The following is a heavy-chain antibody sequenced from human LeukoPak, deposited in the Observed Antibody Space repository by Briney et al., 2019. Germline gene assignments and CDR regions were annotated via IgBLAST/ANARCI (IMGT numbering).Heavy chain of an antibody. D-gene: IGHD3-10*01. CDR3: ARVVTMVRDYYYYYYIEV. Sequence: GAAVKVSCKASGYTFTDYYIHWVRQAPGQGLEWMGWINPDSGATNYAQDFQGGVTMTSDTSISTVYLELNRLTSDDTAVYYCARVVTMVRDYYYYYYIEVWGKGTTVTVSS. CDR2: INPDSGAT. CDR1: GYTFTDYY. J-gene: IGHJ6*03. V-gene: IGHV1-2*02.